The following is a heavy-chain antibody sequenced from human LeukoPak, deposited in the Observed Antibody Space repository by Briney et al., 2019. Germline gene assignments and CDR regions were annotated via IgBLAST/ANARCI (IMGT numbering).Heavy chain of an antibody. CDR2: IFPFDSDT. Sequence: GESLKISCQGSGDTFATYWIAWVHQMPGKGLELMGSIFPFDSDTRYSPSFQGQVTFSADKSINTAFLQWSSLRASDTAMYYCARHRLEVDFFDYWGQGTVVIVSS. D-gene: IGHD2-15*01. CDR1: GDTFATYW. J-gene: IGHJ4*02. V-gene: IGHV5-51*07. CDR3: ARHRLEVDFFDY.